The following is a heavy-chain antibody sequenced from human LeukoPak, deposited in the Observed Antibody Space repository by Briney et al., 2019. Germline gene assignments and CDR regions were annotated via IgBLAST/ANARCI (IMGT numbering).Heavy chain of an antibody. V-gene: IGHV3-23*01. CDR2: IGSDVRT. Sequence: PGGSLRLSCEASGFTFSSNAMSWIRQAPGKGLEWVSGIGSDVRTHYADSVKGRFTISRDNSKNTMYLQMNSLRAEDTAVYYCAKDLIGWSFDYWGQGTLVTVSS. D-gene: IGHD2-15*01. CDR1: GFTFSSNA. CDR3: AKDLIGWSFDY. J-gene: IGHJ4*02.